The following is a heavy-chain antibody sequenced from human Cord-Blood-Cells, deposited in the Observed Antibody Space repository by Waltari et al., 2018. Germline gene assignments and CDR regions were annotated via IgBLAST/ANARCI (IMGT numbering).Heavy chain of an antibody. V-gene: IGHV3-48*03. CDR1: GFTFSMYE. D-gene: IGHD3-10*01. Sequence: EVQLVESGGGLVQPGGSLRLSCAASGFTFSMYELHGVRQAPGKGLEWVSYISSSGSTIYYADSVKGRFTISRDNAKNSLYLQMNSLRAEDTAVYYCARDWSGYFDYWGQGTLVTVSS. J-gene: IGHJ4*02. CDR2: ISSSGSTI. CDR3: ARDWSGYFDY.